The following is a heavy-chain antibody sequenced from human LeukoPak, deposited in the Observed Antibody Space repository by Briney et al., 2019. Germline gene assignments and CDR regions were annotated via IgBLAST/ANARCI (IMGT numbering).Heavy chain of an antibody. CDR3: ARLSRDGYAFDY. J-gene: IGHJ4*02. D-gene: IGHD5-24*01. Sequence: PGGSLRLSRAASGFTFSSYEMNWVRQAPGKGLEWVSYISSSGSTIYYADSVKGRFTISRDNAKNSLYLQMNSLRAEDTAVYYCARLSRDGYAFDYWGQGTLVTVSS. V-gene: IGHV3-48*03. CDR2: ISSSGSTI. CDR1: GFTFSSYE.